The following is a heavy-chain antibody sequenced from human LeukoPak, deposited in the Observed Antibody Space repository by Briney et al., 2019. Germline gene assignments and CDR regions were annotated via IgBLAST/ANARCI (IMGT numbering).Heavy chain of an antibody. D-gene: IGHD4-17*01. CDR1: RFTFSSYG. Sequence: PGGSLRLSCAASRFTFSSYGMHWVRQTPGKGLEWVAFIRHDGSYQQYADSVKGRFTVSRDNSKDTVYLQMNSLRAEDTAVYYCARDFPLTGDYYFGAFDIWGQGTMVTVSS. V-gene: IGHV3-30*02. J-gene: IGHJ3*02. CDR2: IRHDGSYQ. CDR3: ARDFPLTGDYYFGAFDI.